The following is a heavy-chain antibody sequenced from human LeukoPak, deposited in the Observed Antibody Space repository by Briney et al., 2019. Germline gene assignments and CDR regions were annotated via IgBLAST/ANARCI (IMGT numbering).Heavy chain of an antibody. CDR1: GFTFYDYA. V-gene: IGHV3-9*01. J-gene: IGHJ5*02. Sequence: GGSLRLSCAASGFTFYDYAMHWVRQAPGKGLEWVSGISWNSGSIGYADSVKGRFTISRDNAKNSLYLQMNSLRAEDTALYYCARGGYYGSGNDFRFDPWGQGTLVTVSS. D-gene: IGHD3-10*01. CDR2: ISWNSGSI. CDR3: ARGGYYGSGNDFRFDP.